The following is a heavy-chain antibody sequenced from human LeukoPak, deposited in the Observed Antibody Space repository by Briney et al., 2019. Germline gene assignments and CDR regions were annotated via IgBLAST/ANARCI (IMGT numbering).Heavy chain of an antibody. CDR3: ARDLYCSNFNCDGYYFDP. V-gene: IGHV3-30*01. D-gene: IGHD2-2*01. Sequence: GGSLRLSCAASGFSFSTSTMHWVRQAPGKGPEWVAVMSYDDGSNKYYADSVKGRFTISRDNSKNTLYLQMNNLRVEDTAVYHCARDLYCSNFNCDGYYFDPWGQGTLVIVSS. J-gene: IGHJ5*02. CDR1: GFSFSTST. CDR2: MSYDDGSNK.